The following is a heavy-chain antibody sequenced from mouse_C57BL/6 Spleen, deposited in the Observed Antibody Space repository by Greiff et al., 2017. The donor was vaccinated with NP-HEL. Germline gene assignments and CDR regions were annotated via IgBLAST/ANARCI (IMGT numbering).Heavy chain of an antibody. CDR3: TTEGYGSSSWCAY. CDR2: IDPEDGDT. CDR1: GFNIKDYY. V-gene: IGHV14-1*01. Sequence: EVKLQESGAELVRPGASVKLSCTASGFNIKDYYMHWVKQRPEQGLEWIGRIDPEDGDTEYAPKFQGKATMTADTSSNTAYLQLSSLTSEDTAVYCCTTEGYGSSSWCAYWGQGTLVTVSA. J-gene: IGHJ3*01. D-gene: IGHD1-1*01.